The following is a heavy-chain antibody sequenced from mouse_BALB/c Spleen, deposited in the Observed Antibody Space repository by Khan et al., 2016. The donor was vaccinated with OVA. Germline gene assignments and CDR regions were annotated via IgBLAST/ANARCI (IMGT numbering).Heavy chain of an antibody. CDR1: GYSITSGYG. CDR3: ARTARIKY. J-gene: IGHJ2*01. D-gene: IGHD1-2*01. CDR2: ISYSGCT. V-gene: IGHV3-2*02. Sequence: EVKLLESGPGLVKPSQSLSLTCTVTGYSITSGYGWNWIRQFPGNKLEWMGYISYSGCTNYNPSLKSRISITRDTSKNPFFLQLKSVTTEDTATYYCARTARIKYWGQGTTLTVSS.